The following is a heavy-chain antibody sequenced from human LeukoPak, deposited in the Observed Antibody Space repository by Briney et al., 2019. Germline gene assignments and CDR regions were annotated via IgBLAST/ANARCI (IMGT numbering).Heavy chain of an antibody. CDR1: GVSISSNLW. CDR2: IHHSGSI. CDR3: ASGAYSYYYMDV. Sequence: SETLSLTCAVSGVSISSNLWWTWVRQPPGKGLEWIAEIHHSGSINYNPSLKSRVTISVDKAKNQFSLKLSSVTAADTAVYYCASGAYSYYYMDVWGKGTTVTISS. D-gene: IGHD4-11*01. J-gene: IGHJ6*03. V-gene: IGHV4-4*02.